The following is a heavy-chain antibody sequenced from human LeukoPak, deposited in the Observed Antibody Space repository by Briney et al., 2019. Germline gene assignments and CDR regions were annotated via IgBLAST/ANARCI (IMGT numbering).Heavy chain of an antibody. CDR3: ARGGLGSGYYHDY. V-gene: IGHV4-30-2*01. D-gene: IGHD3-22*01. J-gene: IGHJ4*02. CDR2: IYHSGST. CDR1: GGSXSSGGYP. Sequence: TLSLTCXVSGGSXSSGGYPWSWIRQPPGKGLEWIVYIYHSGSTYYNPSLKSRVTISVDRSKNQFSLKLSSVTAADTAVYYCARGGLGSGYYHDYWGQGTLVTVSS.